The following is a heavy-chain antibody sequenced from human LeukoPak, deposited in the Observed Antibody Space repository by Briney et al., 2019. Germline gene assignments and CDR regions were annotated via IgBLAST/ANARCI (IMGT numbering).Heavy chain of an antibody. Sequence: PGGSLRLSCAASGFTFSSYWTSWVRQAPGKGLEWVANIKQDGSEKYYVDSVKGRFTISRDNAKNSLYLQMNSLIAEDTAVYYCARDGAEWELPTYYFDYWGQGTLVTVSS. CDR1: GFTFSSYW. D-gene: IGHD1-26*01. J-gene: IGHJ4*02. CDR2: IKQDGSEK. CDR3: ARDGAEWELPTYYFDY. V-gene: IGHV3-7*01.